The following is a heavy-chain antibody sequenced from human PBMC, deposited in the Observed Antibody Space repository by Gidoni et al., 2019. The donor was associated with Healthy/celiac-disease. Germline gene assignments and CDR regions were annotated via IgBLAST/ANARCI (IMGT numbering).Heavy chain of an antibody. J-gene: IGHJ6*02. V-gene: IGHV3-21*01. Sequence: EVKLVESGGGLVKAGGSLRLTGAASGSTCSSYSRNWVRQAPGKGLEWGSSISRSSIYICYADSVKGLFTISRANAKISLYLHMNSLRAEDTAVYYFATADILSGYYQSPSSYSYGMDVWGQGTTVTVSS. D-gene: IGHD3-9*01. CDR3: ATADILSGYYQSPSSYSYGMDV. CDR2: ISRSSIYI. CDR1: GSTCSSYS.